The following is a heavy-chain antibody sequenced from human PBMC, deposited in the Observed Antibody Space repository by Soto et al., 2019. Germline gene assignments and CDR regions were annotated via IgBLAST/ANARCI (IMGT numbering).Heavy chain of an antibody. D-gene: IGHD3-10*01. Sequence: QLQLQESGPGLVKPSETLSLTCTVSGGSISSSSYYWGWIRQPPGTGLEWIGSIYYSGSTYYNPSRKSRVPISVDTSKNHFSLKRSSVTAAGPAVYYCARLRYGSVSYYTQYSYYYGMDVWGQRTTVTVSA. CDR2: IYYSGST. J-gene: IGHJ6*01. V-gene: IGHV4-39*01. CDR1: GGSISSSSYY. CDR3: ARLRYGSVSYYTQYSYYYGMDV.